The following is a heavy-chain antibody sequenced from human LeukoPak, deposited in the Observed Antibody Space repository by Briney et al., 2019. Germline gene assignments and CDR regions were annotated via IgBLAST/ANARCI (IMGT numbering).Heavy chain of an antibody. CDR2: ISSSGSTI. CDR3: ARVFSTGWGKRYYFDY. D-gene: IGHD2-2*01. CDR1: EFTFSTYS. J-gene: IGHJ4*02. Sequence: GGSLRLSCAASEFTFSTYSMNWVRQAPGKGLEWVSYISSSGSTIYYADSVKGRLTISRDNAKNSLYLQMNSLRAEDTAVYYCARVFSTGWGKRYYFDYWGQGTLVTVSS. V-gene: IGHV3-48*04.